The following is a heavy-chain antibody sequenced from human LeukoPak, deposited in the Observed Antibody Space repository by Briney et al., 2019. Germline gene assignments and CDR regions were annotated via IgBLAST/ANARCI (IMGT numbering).Heavy chain of an antibody. Sequence: GASVKVSCKASGYTFTCYDINWVRQATGQGLEWMGWMNPNSGNTGYAQKFQGRVTMTRNTSISTAYMELSSLRSEDTAVYYCARLLKYSSSWYSYYYYYGMDVWGQGTTVTVSS. CDR3: ARLLKYSSSWYSYYYYYGMDV. V-gene: IGHV1-8*01. J-gene: IGHJ6*02. CDR2: MNPNSGNT. D-gene: IGHD6-13*01. CDR1: GYTFTCYD.